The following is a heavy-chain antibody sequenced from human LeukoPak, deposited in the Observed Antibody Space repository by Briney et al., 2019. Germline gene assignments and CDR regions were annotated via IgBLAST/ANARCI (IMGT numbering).Heavy chain of an antibody. J-gene: IGHJ4*02. CDR2: IYHSGST. CDR3: ARTKKVAYGDYENYFDY. CDR1: GYSISSGYH. D-gene: IGHD4-17*01. V-gene: IGHV4-38-2*02. Sequence: PSETLSLTCTVSGYSISSGYHWGWIRQPPGKGLEWIGSIYHSGSTYYNPSLKSRVTISVDTSKNQFSLKLTSVTAADTAVYYCARTKKVAYGDYENYFDYWGQGTLVTVSS.